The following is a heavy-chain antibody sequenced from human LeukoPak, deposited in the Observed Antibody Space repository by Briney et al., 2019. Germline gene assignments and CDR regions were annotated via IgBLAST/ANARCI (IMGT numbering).Heavy chain of an antibody. CDR1: GFTFSNAW. CDR3: TTDPPNYYDSSGSDY. Sequence: GGSLRLSCAASGFTFSNAWMSWVRQAPGKGLEWVGRIKSKTDGGTTDYAAPVKGRFTISRDDSKNTPYLQMNSLKTEDTAVYYSTTDPPNYYDSSGSDYWGQGTLVTVSS. V-gene: IGHV3-15*01. J-gene: IGHJ4*02. CDR2: IKSKTDGGTT. D-gene: IGHD3-22*01.